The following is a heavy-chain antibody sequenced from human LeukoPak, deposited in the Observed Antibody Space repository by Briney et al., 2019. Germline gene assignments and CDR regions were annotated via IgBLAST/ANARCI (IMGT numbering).Heavy chain of an antibody. V-gene: IGHV1-69*13. CDR2: IIPIFGTA. D-gene: IGHD3-9*01. CDR3: ARSSVLRYFDWSASIDY. Sequence: ASVKVSCKASGGTFSSYAISWVRQAPGQGLEWMGGIIPIFGTANYAQKFQGRVTITADESTSTAYMELSSLRFEDTAVYYCARSSVLRYFDWSASIDYWGQGTLVTVSS. J-gene: IGHJ4*02. CDR1: GGTFSSYA.